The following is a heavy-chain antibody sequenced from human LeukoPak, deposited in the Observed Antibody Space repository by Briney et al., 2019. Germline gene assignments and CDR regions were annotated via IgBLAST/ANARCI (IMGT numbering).Heavy chain of an antibody. CDR1: GFSLSTTGMR. J-gene: IGHJ4*02. D-gene: IGHD3-22*01. CDR2: IDWDDEK. Sequence: SGPTLVNPTQTLTLTCTFSGFSLSTTGMRVFWIRQPPGKALEWLSRIDWDDEKLYSTSLKTRLTISKDTSKKQVVLTMTNMDPVDTATYYCARMRYFDGSGYYIDYWGQGTLVTVSS. CDR3: ARMRYFDGSGYYIDY. V-gene: IGHV2-70*04.